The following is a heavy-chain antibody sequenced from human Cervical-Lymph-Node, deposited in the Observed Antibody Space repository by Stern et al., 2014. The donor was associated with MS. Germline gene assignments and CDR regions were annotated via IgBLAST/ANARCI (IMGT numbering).Heavy chain of an antibody. D-gene: IGHD4-11*01. CDR2: IYYSGST. J-gene: IGHJ6*02. V-gene: IGHV4-30-4*01. Sequence: VQLVESGPGLVKPSQTLSLTCAVSGGSISSGDFHWTWIRQPPGKGLEWIGHIYYSGSTYYSPSLKSRLTISVATSKSQFSLKLSSVTAADTAVYYCARASKYFFYGTDVWGQGTTVTVSS. CDR3: ARASKYFFYGTDV. CDR1: GGSISSGDFH.